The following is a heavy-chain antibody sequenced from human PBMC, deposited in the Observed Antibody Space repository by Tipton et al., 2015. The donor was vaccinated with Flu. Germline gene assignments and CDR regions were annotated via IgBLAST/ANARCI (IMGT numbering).Heavy chain of an antibody. D-gene: IGHD2-15*01. J-gene: IGHJ4*02. CDR1: GFTFSNYA. Sequence: SLRLSCAASGFTFSNYAMSWVRQAPGKGLEWVSGISGRGGSTNYADSVKGRFTISRDNSKNTLYLQMNSLRAEDTAVYYCAKARGEGGLLLLDYWGQGTLVTVSS. V-gene: IGHV3-23*01. CDR3: AKARGEGGLLLLDY. CDR2: ISGRGGST.